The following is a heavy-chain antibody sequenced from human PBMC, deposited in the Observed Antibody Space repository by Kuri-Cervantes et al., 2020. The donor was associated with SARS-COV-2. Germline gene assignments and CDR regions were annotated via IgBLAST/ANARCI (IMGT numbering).Heavy chain of an antibody. V-gene: IGHV3-73*01. Sequence: GESLKISCEVSGFLFSASAIHWVRQASGKGLEWVGRVRGKANNYATAYAASVKGRFTISRDDSQNSLYLQMNSLKTDDTAVYYCVGEGHYDHSAFDYWGQGTLVTVSS. J-gene: IGHJ4*02. CDR2: VRGKANNYAT. CDR3: VGEGHYDHSAFDY. CDR1: GFLFSASA. D-gene: IGHD3-22*01.